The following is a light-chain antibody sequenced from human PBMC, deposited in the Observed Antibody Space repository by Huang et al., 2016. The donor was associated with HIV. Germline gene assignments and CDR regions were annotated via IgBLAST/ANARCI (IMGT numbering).Light chain of an antibody. CDR3: QQYSSWRT. Sequence: DIQMTQSPSTLSVSVGARVTITCRASQTITNLLAWYQQKPGKAPKPLIYKASTLETGVPSRFSGSGSGTEFTLTINSMQPDDFATYYCQQYSSWRTFGQGTKVE. CDR2: KAS. J-gene: IGKJ1*01. CDR1: QTITNL. V-gene: IGKV1-5*03.